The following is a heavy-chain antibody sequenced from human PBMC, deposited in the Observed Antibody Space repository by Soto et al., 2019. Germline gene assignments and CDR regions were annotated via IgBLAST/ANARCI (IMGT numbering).Heavy chain of an antibody. CDR1: GGSISSGGYH. V-gene: IGHV4-31*03. CDR3: ARGVRD. CDR2: IYYSGST. D-gene: IGHD3-10*01. Sequence: QVQLQEAGPGLVKPSQTLSLTCTVSGGSISSGGYHWSWISQHPGKGLEWIGYIYYSGSTSYNPSLKSRVTISEDTSKNQFSLKLSSVTAADTAVYFCARGVRDWGQGTLVTVSS. J-gene: IGHJ4*02.